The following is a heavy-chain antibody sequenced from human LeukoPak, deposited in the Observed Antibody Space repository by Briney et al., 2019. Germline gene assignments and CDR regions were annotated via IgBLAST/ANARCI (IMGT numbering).Heavy chain of an antibody. J-gene: IGHJ6*03. CDR2: IIPIFGTT. Sequence: SVKVSCKASGGTFSSDAISWVRQAPGQGLEWMGGIIPIFGTTEYAQKFQGRVTITSDESTSTAYMELHTLTSDDTAVYFCARCGAGDHNNHHNPYYNYMDVWGKGTTVTV. CDR3: ARCGAGDHNNHHNPYYNYMDV. CDR1: GGTFSSDA. D-gene: IGHD1-14*01. V-gene: IGHV1-69*13.